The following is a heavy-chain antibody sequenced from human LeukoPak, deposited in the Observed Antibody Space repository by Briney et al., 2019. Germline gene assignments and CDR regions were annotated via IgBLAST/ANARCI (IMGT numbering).Heavy chain of an antibody. CDR2: IYYSGST. D-gene: IGHD3-16*01. V-gene: IGHV4-59*01. Sequence: SETLSLTCTVSGGSISSYYWSWIRQPPGKGLEWIGYIYYSGSTNYNPSLKSRVTISVDTSKNQFSLKLSSVTAADTAVYYCARVADLYYDYVWGSPNWFDPWGQGTLVTVSS. CDR3: ARVADLYYDYVWGSPNWFDP. J-gene: IGHJ5*02. CDR1: GGSISSYY.